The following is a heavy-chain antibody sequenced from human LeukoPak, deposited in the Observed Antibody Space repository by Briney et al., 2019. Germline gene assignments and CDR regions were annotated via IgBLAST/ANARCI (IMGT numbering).Heavy chain of an antibody. V-gene: IGHV3-21*01. CDR3: ARDNTAMLDY. Sequence: PGGSLRLSCAASGFTLSSYSMNWVRQAPGKGLEWVSSISSSSSYIYYADSVKGRFTISRDNAKNSLYLQMNSLRAEDTAVYYCARDNTAMLDYWGQGTLVTVSS. CDR1: GFTLSSYS. D-gene: IGHD5-18*01. J-gene: IGHJ4*02. CDR2: ISSSSSYI.